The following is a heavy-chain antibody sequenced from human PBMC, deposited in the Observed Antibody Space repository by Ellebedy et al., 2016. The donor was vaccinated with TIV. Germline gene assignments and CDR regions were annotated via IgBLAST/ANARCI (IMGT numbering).Heavy chain of an antibody. D-gene: IGHD4-23*01. Sequence: GESLKISCAASGFTFSSYEMNCVRQAPGKGLEWVSYISSSGSTIYYADSVKGRFTISRDNAKNSLYLQMNSLRAEDTAVYYCTVLYGGGPFDYWGQGTLVTVSS. CDR3: TVLYGGGPFDY. CDR1: GFTFSSYE. CDR2: ISSSGSTI. V-gene: IGHV3-48*03. J-gene: IGHJ4*02.